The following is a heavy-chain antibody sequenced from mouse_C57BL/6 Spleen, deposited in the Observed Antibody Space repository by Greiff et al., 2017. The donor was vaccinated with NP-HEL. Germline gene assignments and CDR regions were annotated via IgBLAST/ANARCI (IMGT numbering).Heavy chain of an antibody. CDR1: GYTFTSYW. CDR3: ARGLTGTLYFDY. V-gene: IGHV1-64*01. CDR2: IHPNSGST. Sequence: VQLQQPGAELVKPGASVKLSCKASGYTFTSYWMHWVKQRPGQGLEWIGMIHPNSGSTNYNEKFKSKATLTVDKSSSTAYMQLSSLTSEDSAVYYCARGLTGTLYFDYWGQGTTLTVSS. J-gene: IGHJ2*01. D-gene: IGHD4-1*01.